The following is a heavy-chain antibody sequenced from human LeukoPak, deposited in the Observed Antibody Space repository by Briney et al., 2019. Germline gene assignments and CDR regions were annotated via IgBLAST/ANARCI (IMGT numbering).Heavy chain of an antibody. CDR3: AKDVAAADYYYYGMDV. J-gene: IGHJ6*02. Sequence: PGGSLRPSCAASGFTFSSYAMSWVRQAPGKGLEWVSATSGSGGSTYYADSVKGRFTISRDNSKNTLYLQMNSLRAEDTAVYYCAKDVAAADYYYYGMDVWGQGTTVTVSS. D-gene: IGHD6-13*01. V-gene: IGHV3-23*01. CDR1: GFTFSSYA. CDR2: TSGSGGST.